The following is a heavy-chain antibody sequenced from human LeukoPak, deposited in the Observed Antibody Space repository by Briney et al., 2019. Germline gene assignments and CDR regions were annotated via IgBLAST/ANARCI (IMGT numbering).Heavy chain of an antibody. CDR1: GFTFSDYY. Sequence: GGSLRLSCAASGFTFSDYYMSWIRQAPGKGLEWVSYISNSSSYKNYADSVKGRFTISRDNAKNSLYLQMNSLRAEDTAVYYCARVGWVNVDTAMMFDYWGQGTLVTVSS. CDR2: ISNSSSYK. V-gene: IGHV3-11*06. CDR3: ARVGWVNVDTAMMFDY. D-gene: IGHD5-18*01. J-gene: IGHJ4*02.